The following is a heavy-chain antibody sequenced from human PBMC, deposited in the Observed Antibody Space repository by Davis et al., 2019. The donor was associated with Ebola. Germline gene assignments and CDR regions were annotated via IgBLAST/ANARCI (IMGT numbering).Heavy chain of an antibody. CDR2: ISYDGSSK. CDR3: ARALEGYTFDY. Sequence: GESLKISCAASGFTFSSYGMHWVRQAPGKGLEWVAVISYDGSSKYYTDSVKGRFTISRDNSKNTLYLQMNSLRVGDTAVYYRARALEGYTFDYWGQGTVVTVSS. J-gene: IGHJ4*02. D-gene: IGHD5-18*01. V-gene: IGHV3-30*03. CDR1: GFTFSSYG.